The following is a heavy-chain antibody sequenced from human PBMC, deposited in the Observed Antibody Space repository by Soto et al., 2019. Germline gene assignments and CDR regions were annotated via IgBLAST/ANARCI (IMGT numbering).Heavy chain of an antibody. CDR2: ISYDGRND. CDR1: GFTFSTYG. V-gene: IGHV3-30*18. CDR3: AKDHLMTTVTTVGY. D-gene: IGHD4-17*01. J-gene: IGHJ4*02. Sequence: QVQLVESGGGVVQPGRSLRLSCAASGFTFSTYGMHWVRQAPGKGLEWVAVISYDGRNDYYAESVKGRFTISRDNYKNTLYLQMNSLRAEDTALYYCAKDHLMTTVTTVGYWGQGALVNVSS.